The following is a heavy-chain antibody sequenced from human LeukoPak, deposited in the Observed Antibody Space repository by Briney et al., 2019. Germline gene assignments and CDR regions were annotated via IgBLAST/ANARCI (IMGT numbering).Heavy chain of an antibody. CDR3: ARGLVDYELPKGYIDY. V-gene: IGHV4-39*07. CDR2: ISYSQSA. D-gene: IGHD3-22*01. Sequence: SETLSLTCTVSRASITSNIYFWGWIRQSPGKGLEWIGTISYSQSAYYSTSLRSRVTISVDTSRSQFSLKLRSVTAADTAVYFCARGLVDYELPKGYIDYWGQGTLVTVSS. CDR1: RASITSNIYF. J-gene: IGHJ4*02.